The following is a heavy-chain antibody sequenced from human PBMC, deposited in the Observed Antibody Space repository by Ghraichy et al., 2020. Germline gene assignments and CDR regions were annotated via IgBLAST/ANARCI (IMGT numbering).Heavy chain of an antibody. CDR2: ITQDGSEK. V-gene: IGHV3-7*01. Sequence: GGSLRLSCAASGFTFSSYWMSWVRQAPGKGLEWVANITQDGSEKYYVDSVKGRFTISRDNAKNSLYLQMNSLRAEDTAVYYCARVDIVLMVYAIWGDGMDVWGQGTTVTVSS. CDR1: GFTFSSYW. J-gene: IGHJ6*02. D-gene: IGHD2-8*01. CDR3: ARVDIVLMVYAIWGDGMDV.